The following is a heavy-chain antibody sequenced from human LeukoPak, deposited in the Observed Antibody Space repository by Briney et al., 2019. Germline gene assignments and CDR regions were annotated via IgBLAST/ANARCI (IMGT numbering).Heavy chain of an antibody. J-gene: IGHJ6*02. CDR3: ARGITMVRGTHYGMDV. CDR2: IIPILGIA. Sequence: ASVKVSCKASVGTFRSYAISWVRQAPGQRLEWMGRIIPILGIANYSQEVQGRGTITADKSTSTAYMELRSLRSEDTAVYYCARGITMVRGTHYGMDVWGQGTTVTVSS. V-gene: IGHV1-69*04. CDR1: VGTFRSYA. D-gene: IGHD3-10*01.